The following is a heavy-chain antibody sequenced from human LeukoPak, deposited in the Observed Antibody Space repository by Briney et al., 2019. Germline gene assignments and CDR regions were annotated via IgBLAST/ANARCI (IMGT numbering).Heavy chain of an antibody. CDR1: GYTFTSYD. Sequence: ASVKVSYKASGYTFTSYDINWVRQATGQGLEWMGWMNPNSGNTGYAQKFQGRVTMTRNSSITTAYMELSSLRSEDTAVYYCARRHGRCSDGSCYYPDYWGQGTLVTVSS. V-gene: IGHV1-8*01. D-gene: IGHD2-15*01. CDR3: ARRHGRCSDGSCYYPDY. J-gene: IGHJ4*02. CDR2: MNPNSGNT.